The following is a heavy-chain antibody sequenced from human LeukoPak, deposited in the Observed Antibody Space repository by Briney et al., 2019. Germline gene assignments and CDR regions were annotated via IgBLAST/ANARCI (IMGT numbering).Heavy chain of an antibody. J-gene: IGHJ6*03. CDR1: GYTFTSYG. CDR2: ISAYNGNT. CDR3: ARDGKGYCSSTSCSRRIFYYYYYMDV. Sequence: GASVKVSCKASGYTFTSYGISWVRQAPGQGLEWMGWISAYNGNTNYAQKLQGRVTMTTDTSTSTTYMELRSLRSDDTAVYYCARDGKGYCSSTSCSRRIFYYYYYMDVWGKGTTVTVSS. V-gene: IGHV1-18*01. D-gene: IGHD2-2*01.